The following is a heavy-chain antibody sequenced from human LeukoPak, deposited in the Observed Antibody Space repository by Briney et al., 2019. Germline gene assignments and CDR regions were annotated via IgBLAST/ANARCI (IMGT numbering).Heavy chain of an antibody. CDR2: MYYSGNT. J-gene: IGHJ4*02. Sequence: SETLSLTCTVSGVSISSSGYYWGWIRQPPGKGLEWIGSMYYSGNTYYNPSLKSRVTISVDTSKNQFSLKLSSVTAADTAVYYCARDRGGYSSGWPFDYWGQGTLVTVSS. CDR1: GVSISSSGYY. V-gene: IGHV4-39*07. CDR3: ARDRGGYSSGWPFDY. D-gene: IGHD6-19*01.